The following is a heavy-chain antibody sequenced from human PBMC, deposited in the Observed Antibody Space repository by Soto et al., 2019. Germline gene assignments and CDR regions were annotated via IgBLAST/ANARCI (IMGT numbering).Heavy chain of an antibody. CDR2: INAGNGNT. Sequence: ASVKVSCKASGYTFTSYAMHWVRQAPGQGLEWMGWINAGNGNTKYSQKFQGRVTITRDTSASTAYMELSSLRSEDTAVYYCGRSAVTLYFDYWGQGTLVTVSS. CDR3: GRSAVTLYFDY. V-gene: IGHV1-3*01. CDR1: GYTFTSYA. J-gene: IGHJ4*02. D-gene: IGHD4-17*01.